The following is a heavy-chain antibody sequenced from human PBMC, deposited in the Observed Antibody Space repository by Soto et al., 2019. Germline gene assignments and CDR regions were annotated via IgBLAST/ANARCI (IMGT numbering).Heavy chain of an antibody. D-gene: IGHD6-13*01. J-gene: IGHJ5*02. CDR1: GYTFTSYD. CDR2: MNPNSGNT. V-gene: IGHV1-8*01. Sequence: QVQLVQSGAEVKKPGASVKVSCKASGYTFTSYDINWVRQATGQGLEWMGWMNPNSGNTGYAQKFQGRVTMTRNTSRSTAYMELSSLRSKDTAVYYCARPELVHSWFDPWGQGTLVTVSS. CDR3: ARPELVHSWFDP.